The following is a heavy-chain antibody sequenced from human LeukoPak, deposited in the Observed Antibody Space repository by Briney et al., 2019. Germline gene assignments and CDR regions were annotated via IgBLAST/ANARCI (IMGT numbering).Heavy chain of an antibody. D-gene: IGHD4-17*01. V-gene: IGHV3-21*01. J-gene: IGHJ4*02. CDR2: ISSSSSYV. CDR1: GFIFSSYG. Sequence: GRSLRLSCAASGFIFSSYGMHWVRQAPGKGLEWVSSISSSSSYVYYADSVKGRFTISRDNAKNSLYLQMNSLRAEDTAVYYCARGLSTVTTRSFGLWGQGTLVTVSS. CDR3: ARGLSTVTTRSFGL.